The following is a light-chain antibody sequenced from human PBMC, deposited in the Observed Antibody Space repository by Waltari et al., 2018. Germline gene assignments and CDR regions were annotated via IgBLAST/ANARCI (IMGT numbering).Light chain of an antibody. CDR2: AAS. Sequence: EIVMTQSPVTLSLSPGERATLSCRASQSVTTSLAWYQQKPGQAPRLLLYAASTRATGIPARFSGSGSGTDFTLTISSLESEDVGIYYCQQRRSWPLTFGGGTKVEIK. V-gene: IGKV3D-15*01. CDR3: QQRRSWPLT. J-gene: IGKJ4*01. CDR1: QSVTTS.